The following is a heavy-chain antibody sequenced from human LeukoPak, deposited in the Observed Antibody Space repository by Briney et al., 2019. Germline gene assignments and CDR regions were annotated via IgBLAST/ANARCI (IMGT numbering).Heavy chain of an antibody. CDR3: ARACSSTSCYRN. V-gene: IGHV1-2*02. D-gene: IGHD2-2*02. CDR2: INPNSGGT. Sequence: ASVKVSCKASGYXFTGYYIHWVRQAPGQGLEWMGWINPNSGGTNYAQKFQGRVTMTRDTSISTAYMELSRLRSDDTAVYYCARACSSTSCYRNWGQGTLVTVSS. CDR1: GYXFTGYY. J-gene: IGHJ4*02.